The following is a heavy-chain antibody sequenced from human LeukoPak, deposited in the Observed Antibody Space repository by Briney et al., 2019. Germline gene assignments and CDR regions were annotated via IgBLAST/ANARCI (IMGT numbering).Heavy chain of an antibody. CDR1: GFTFSDFY. Sequence: GGSLRLSCAASGFTFSDFYMSWVRQAPGKGLEWVSVISGSGTNTYYADSVKGRFTISRDNSKNTLYLQMNSLRAEDTALYYCVKHSAPVLAAARFDYWGQGNLVTVSS. D-gene: IGHD2-2*01. CDR3: VKHSAPVLAAARFDY. CDR2: ISGSGTNT. J-gene: IGHJ4*02. V-gene: IGHV3-23*01.